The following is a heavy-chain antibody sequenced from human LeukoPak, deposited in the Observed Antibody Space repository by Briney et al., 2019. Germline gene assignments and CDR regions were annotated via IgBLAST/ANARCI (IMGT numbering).Heavy chain of an antibody. D-gene: IGHD2-2*02. J-gene: IGHJ4*02. CDR3: ARVTIPIVVVPAAIRVPGY. V-gene: IGHV1-18*01. Sequence: ASVTVSFKASGYTFTSYGISWVRQAPGQELEWMGWISAYNGNTNYAQKLQGRVTMTTDTSTSIAYMVLSSLRSDDTAVYSCARVTIPIVVVPAAIRVPGYWGQGTLVTVSS. CDR1: GYTFTSYG. CDR2: ISAYNGNT.